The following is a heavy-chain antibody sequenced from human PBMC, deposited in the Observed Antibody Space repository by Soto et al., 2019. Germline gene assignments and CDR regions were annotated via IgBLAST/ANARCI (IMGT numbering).Heavy chain of an antibody. Sequence: GASVKVSCKASGFTFTSSAVQWVRRARGQRLEWIGWIVVGSGNTNYAQKFQERVTITRDISTSTAYMELSSLRSEDTAVYYCAAARFYDSSGYYQSSDDYWGQGTLVTVSS. CDR3: AAARFYDSSGYYQSSDDY. CDR1: GFTFTSSA. CDR2: IVVGSGNT. V-gene: IGHV1-58*01. D-gene: IGHD3-22*01. J-gene: IGHJ4*02.